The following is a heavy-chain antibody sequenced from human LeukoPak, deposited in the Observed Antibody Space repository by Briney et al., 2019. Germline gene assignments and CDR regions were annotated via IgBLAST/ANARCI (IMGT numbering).Heavy chain of an antibody. J-gene: IGHJ4*02. CDR2: IYSGGNK. CDR1: GFTVGNNH. CDR3: VRDRGTYRPIDY. D-gene: IGHD1-26*01. V-gene: IGHV3-53*01. Sequence: PGGSLRLSCAASGFTVGNNHMNWVRQAPGKGLEWVSLIYSGGNKQYADSVKGRFTISRDNAQNSLYLQMNTLRAEDTSIYYCVRDRGTYRPIDYWGQGTLVTVSS.